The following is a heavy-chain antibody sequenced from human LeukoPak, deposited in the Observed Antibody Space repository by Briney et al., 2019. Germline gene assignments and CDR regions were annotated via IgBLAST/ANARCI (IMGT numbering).Heavy chain of an antibody. J-gene: IGHJ4*02. CDR3: AKDSAYDILTGYPKDPFDY. CDR1: GFTFSDYY. D-gene: IGHD3-9*01. Sequence: GGSLRLSCAASGFTFSDYYMSWIRQAPGKGLEWVSYISSSGSTIYYADSVKGRFTISRDNAKNTLYLQMNSLRAEDTALYYCAKDSAYDILTGYPKDPFDYWGQGTLVTVSS. CDR2: ISSSGSTI. V-gene: IGHV3-11*01.